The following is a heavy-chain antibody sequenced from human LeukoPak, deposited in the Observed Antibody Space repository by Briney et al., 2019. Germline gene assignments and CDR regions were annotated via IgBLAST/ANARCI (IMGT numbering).Heavy chain of an antibody. Sequence: GESLKISCKGSGYSFTSYWIGWVRQMPGKGLEWMGIIYPGDSDTRYSPSFQGQVTISADKSISTAYLQWSSLKASDTAMYYCARPSDNDYSNYRLHDAFDIWGQGTMATVSS. J-gene: IGHJ3*02. CDR3: ARPSDNDYSNYRLHDAFDI. CDR1: GYSFTSYW. CDR2: IYPGDSDT. D-gene: IGHD4-11*01. V-gene: IGHV5-51*01.